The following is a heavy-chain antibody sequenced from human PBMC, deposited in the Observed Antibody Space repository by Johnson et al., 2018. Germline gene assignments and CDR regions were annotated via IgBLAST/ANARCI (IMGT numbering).Heavy chain of an antibody. J-gene: IGHJ6*02. CDR2: ISYDGSNK. Sequence: QVQLVQSGGGLVQPGGSLRLSCAASGFTFSSYGMHWVCQAPGKWLEWVAVISYDGSNKYYADSVKGRFTISRDNSKNTLYRQMNRLRAEDTAGYYCSKGLAGIAVAGRWRYYYYGMDVWGQGTTVTVSS. CDR3: SKGLAGIAVAGRWRYYYYGMDV. V-gene: IGHV3-30*18. CDR1: GFTFSSYG. D-gene: IGHD6-19*01.